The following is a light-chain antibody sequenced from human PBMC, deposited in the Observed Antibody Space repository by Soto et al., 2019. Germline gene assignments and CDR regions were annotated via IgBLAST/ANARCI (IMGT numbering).Light chain of an antibody. V-gene: IGKV3-11*01. CDR2: DAS. CDR3: QQRSDGWT. J-gene: IGKJ1*01. CDR1: QSIGSNS. Sequence: EIVLTQSPATLSLSPGERATLSCRASQSIGSNSLGWYQQKPGQPPRLLIYDASKRVTGIPARFSGSGSGTDFTLTISSLDLYDFAVYSCQQRSDGWTFGQGNKVDIK.